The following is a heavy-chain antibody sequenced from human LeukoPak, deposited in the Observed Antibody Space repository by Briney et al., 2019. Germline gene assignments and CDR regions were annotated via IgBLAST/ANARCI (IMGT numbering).Heavy chain of an antibody. V-gene: IGHV1-69*06. CDR3: AILGYCSGTSCYNP. CDR2: IIPIFGTA. Sequence: GASVKVSCKASGGTFSSYAISWVRQAPGQGLEWKGGIIPIFGTANYAQKFQGRVTITADKSTSTAYMELSSLRSEDTAVYYCAILGYCSGTSCYNPWGQGTLVTVSS. J-gene: IGHJ4*02. D-gene: IGHD2-2*02. CDR1: GGTFSSYA.